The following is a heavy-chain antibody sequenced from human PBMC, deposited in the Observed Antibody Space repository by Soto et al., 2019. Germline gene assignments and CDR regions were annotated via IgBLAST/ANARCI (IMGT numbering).Heavy chain of an antibody. CDR2: IYYSGST. CDR3: ASWYYYGSGRDFDI. J-gene: IGHJ3*02. D-gene: IGHD3-10*01. CDR1: GGSISSGGYY. Sequence: PSETLSLTCTVSGGSISSGGYYWSWIRQHPGKGLEWIGYIYYSGSTYYNPSLKSRVTISVDTSKNQFPLKLSSVTAADTAVYYCASWYYYGSGRDFDIWGQGTMVTVSS. V-gene: IGHV4-31*03.